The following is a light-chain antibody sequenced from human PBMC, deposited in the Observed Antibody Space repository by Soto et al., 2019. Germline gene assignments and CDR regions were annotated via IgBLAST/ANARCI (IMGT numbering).Light chain of an antibody. CDR3: QQYLKSPQT. J-gene: IGKJ1*01. Sequence: EIVLTQSPGTLSLSPGERATLSCRASQSLSSSQLAWYQQRPGRAPRLLIYGASTRATGIPDGFSGSGSGTDFSLTITRLEPEDFAVYYCQQYLKSPQTFGQGTKVEIK. CDR2: GAS. CDR1: QSLSSSQ. V-gene: IGKV3-20*01.